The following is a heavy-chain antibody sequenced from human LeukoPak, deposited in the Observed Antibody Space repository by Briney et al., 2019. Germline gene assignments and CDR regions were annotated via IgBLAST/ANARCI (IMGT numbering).Heavy chain of an antibody. D-gene: IGHD5-18*01. Sequence: PGGSLRLSCAASGFTFSSYDMHWVRQATGKGLEWVSAIGTAGDTYYPGSVKGRFTISRENAKNSLYLQMNSLRAGDTAVYYCARAGLGSAMVSAFDIWGQGTIVTVSS. CDR3: ARAGLGSAMVSAFDI. CDR1: GFTFSSYD. V-gene: IGHV3-13*01. CDR2: IGTAGDT. J-gene: IGHJ3*02.